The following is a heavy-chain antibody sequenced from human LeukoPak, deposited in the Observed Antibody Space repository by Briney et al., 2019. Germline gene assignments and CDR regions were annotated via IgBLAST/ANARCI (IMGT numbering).Heavy chain of an antibody. D-gene: IGHD4-17*01. V-gene: IGHV3-48*01. CDR3: ARDRLHYGEYEKTFDY. Sequence: GGSLRLSCAASGFTFSSYSMNWVCQAPGKGLEWVSYITFSSSIIYYADPVRGRFTISRDNAKNSLYLQMNSLRAEDTAVYYCARDRLHYGEYEKTFDYWGQGTLVTVSS. J-gene: IGHJ4*02. CDR1: GFTFSSYS. CDR2: ITFSSSII.